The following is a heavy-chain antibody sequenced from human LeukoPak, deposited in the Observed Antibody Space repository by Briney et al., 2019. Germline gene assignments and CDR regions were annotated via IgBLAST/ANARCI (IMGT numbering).Heavy chain of an antibody. CDR3: ARSYGSGIYYMDV. V-gene: IGHV4-34*01. CDR1: GGSFSGYY. J-gene: IGHJ6*03. D-gene: IGHD3-10*01. CDR2: INHSGST. Sequence: SETLSLTCAVYGGSFSGYYWSWIRQPPGKGLEWIGEINHSGSTNYNPSLKSRVTISVDTSKNQFSLKLSSVTAADTAVYYCARSYGSGIYYMDVWGKGTTVTVSS.